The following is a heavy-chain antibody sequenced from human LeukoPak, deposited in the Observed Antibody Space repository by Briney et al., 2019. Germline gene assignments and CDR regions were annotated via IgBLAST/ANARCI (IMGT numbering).Heavy chain of an antibody. Sequence: GGSLRLSCAASGFTFSSCAMSWVRQAPGKGVEWVSAISGSGGSTYYADSVKGRFTISRDTSNNTVYLQMTSLRADDTAVYYCARASWGYEFDQWGQGALVTVSS. CDR1: GFTFSSCA. D-gene: IGHD7-27*01. CDR3: ARASWGYEFDQ. J-gene: IGHJ4*02. V-gene: IGHV3-23*01. CDR2: ISGSGGST.